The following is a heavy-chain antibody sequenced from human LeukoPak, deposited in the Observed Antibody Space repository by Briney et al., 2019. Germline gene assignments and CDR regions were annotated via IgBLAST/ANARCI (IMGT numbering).Heavy chain of an antibody. CDR1: GFTFDDYD. CDR2: INWNGGST. J-gene: IGHJ3*02. V-gene: IGHV3-20*04. D-gene: IGHD3-3*01. CDR3: AREGYEDAFDI. Sequence: GGSLRLSCAASGFTFDDYDMSWVRQAPGKGLEWVSGINWNGGSTGYADSVKGRFTISRDNAKNTLYLQMNSLRAEDTAVYYCAREGYEDAFDIWGQGTMVTVSS.